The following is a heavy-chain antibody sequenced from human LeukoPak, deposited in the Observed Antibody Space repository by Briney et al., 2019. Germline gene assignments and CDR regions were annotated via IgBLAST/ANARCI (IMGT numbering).Heavy chain of an antibody. CDR3: ARGNNENYYDWFDP. V-gene: IGHV5-51*01. J-gene: IGHJ5*02. CDR1: GYTFTNYW. CDR2: IYPGDSDT. Sequence: GESLKISCKASGYTFTNYWIGWVCQMPGKGLEWMGLIYPGDSDTRYSPSFQGHVTISADKSISTAYLQWNILKASDTAIYYCARGNNENYYDWFDPWGQGTLVTVSS. D-gene: IGHD1-26*01.